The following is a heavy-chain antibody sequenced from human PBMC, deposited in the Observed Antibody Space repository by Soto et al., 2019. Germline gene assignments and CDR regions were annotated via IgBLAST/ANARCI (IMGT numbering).Heavy chain of an antibody. CDR1: GYTFTSYA. CDR2: INAGNGTT. V-gene: IGHV1-3*01. CDR3: RSASRLNWFDP. D-gene: IGHD2-15*01. Sequence: QVQLVQSGAEVKKPGASVKVSCKASGYTFTSYAMHWVRQAPGQRLEWMGWINAGNGTTKYSQKFQGRVTITRDTSATPANMELSSLRPADTAVYYCRSASRLNWFDPGGQGTLVTFSP. J-gene: IGHJ5*02.